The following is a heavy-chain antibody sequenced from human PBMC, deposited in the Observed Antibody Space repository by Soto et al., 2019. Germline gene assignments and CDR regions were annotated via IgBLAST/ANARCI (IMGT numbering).Heavy chain of an antibody. CDR1: GFTFSSYS. V-gene: IGHV3-48*01. D-gene: IGHD1-26*01. CDR2: ISSSSSTI. J-gene: IGHJ4*02. CDR3: ARGTWLELPDY. Sequence: GGSLRLSCAASGFTFSSYSMNWVRQAPGKGLEWVSYISSSSSTIYYADSVKGRFTISRDNAKNSLYLQVNSLRAEDTAVYYCARGTWLELPDYWGQGTLVTVSS.